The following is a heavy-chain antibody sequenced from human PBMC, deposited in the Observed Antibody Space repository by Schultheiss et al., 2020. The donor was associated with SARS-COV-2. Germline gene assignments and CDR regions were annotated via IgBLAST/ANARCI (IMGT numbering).Heavy chain of an antibody. CDR1: GYTFTSYY. V-gene: IGHV1-46*01. CDR2: INPSGGST. D-gene: IGHD4-11*01. Sequence: ASVKVSCKASGYTFTSYYMHWVRQAPGQGLEWMGIINPSGGSTSYAQKFQGRVTMTRDTSTSTVYMELSSLRSEDTAVYYCAREGGSTVYHNWFDPWGQGTLVTVSS. CDR3: AREGGSTVYHNWFDP. J-gene: IGHJ5*02.